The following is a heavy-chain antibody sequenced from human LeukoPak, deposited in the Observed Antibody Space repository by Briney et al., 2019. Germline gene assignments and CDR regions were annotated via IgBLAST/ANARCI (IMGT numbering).Heavy chain of an antibody. J-gene: IGHJ4*02. D-gene: IGHD3-22*01. CDR2: ISAYNGNT. CDR1: GYTFTSYG. V-gene: IGHV1-18*01. Sequence: ASVKVSCXASGYTFTSYGISWVRQAPGQGLEWMGWISAYNGNTNYAQKLQGRVTMTTDTSTSTAYMELRSLRSDDTAVYYCARLELYYYDSSGPYFDHWGQGTLVTVSS. CDR3: ARLELYYYDSSGPYFDH.